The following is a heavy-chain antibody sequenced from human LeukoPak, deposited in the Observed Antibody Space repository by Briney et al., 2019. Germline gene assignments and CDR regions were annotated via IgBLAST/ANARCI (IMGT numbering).Heavy chain of an antibody. CDR3: ARDAVPAAMISSVWFDP. J-gene: IGHJ5*02. D-gene: IGHD2-2*01. CDR1: GYTFTSYG. CDR2: ISAYNGNT. V-gene: IGHV1-18*01. Sequence: ASVKVSCKASGYTFTSYGISWVRQAPGQGLEWMGWISAYNGNTNYAQKLQGRVTMTTDTSTSTAYMELRSLRSDDTAVYYCARDAVPAAMISSVWFDPWGQGTLVTVSS.